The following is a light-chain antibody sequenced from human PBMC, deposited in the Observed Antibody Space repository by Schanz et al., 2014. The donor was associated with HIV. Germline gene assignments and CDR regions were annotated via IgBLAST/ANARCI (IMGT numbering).Light chain of an antibody. CDR3: SSYAGLNRAV. Sequence: QSVLTQPPSASGTPGQRVTISCSGSSSDIGSNTVHWYQQLPGTAPTLLIYSNDQRPSGVPARFSGSRSGNTASLTVSGLQAEDEADYYCSSYAGLNRAVFGGGTQLTVL. J-gene: IGLJ7*01. CDR2: SND. CDR1: SSDIGSNT. V-gene: IGLV1-44*01.